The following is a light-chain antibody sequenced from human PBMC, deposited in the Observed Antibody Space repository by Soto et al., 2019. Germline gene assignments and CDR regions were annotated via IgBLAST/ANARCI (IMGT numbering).Light chain of an antibody. CDR1: SGSVSTSYF. CDR2: STN. CDR3: VLYMGSGIWV. J-gene: IGLJ3*02. Sequence: QTVVTQEPSFSVSPGRTVTLTCGLSSGSVSTSYFPSWYQQTPGQAPRTLIYSTNTRSSGVPDRFSGSILGSKAALTITGAQADDESDYYCVLYMGSGIWVFGGGTKLTVL. V-gene: IGLV8-61*01.